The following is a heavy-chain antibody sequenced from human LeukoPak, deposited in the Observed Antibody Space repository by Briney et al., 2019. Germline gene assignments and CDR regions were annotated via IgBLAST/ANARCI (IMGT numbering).Heavy chain of an antibody. D-gene: IGHD3-22*01. V-gene: IGHV3-30-3*01. CDR1: GFTFSSYV. J-gene: IGHJ4*02. CDR3: AKARGYYDSSGYYYFDY. Sequence: GGSLRLSCAASGFTFSSYVMHWVRQAPGKGLEWVAVISYDGSNKYYADSVKGRFTISRDNSKNTLYLQMNSLRAEDTAVYYCAKARGYYDSSGYYYFDYWGQGTLVTVSS. CDR2: ISYDGSNK.